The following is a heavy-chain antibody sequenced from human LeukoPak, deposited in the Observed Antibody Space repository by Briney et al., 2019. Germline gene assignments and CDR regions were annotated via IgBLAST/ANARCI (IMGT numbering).Heavy chain of an antibody. V-gene: IGHV1-69*06. CDR1: GYTFTSYD. J-gene: IGHJ3*02. D-gene: IGHD6-13*01. Sequence: SVKVSCKASGYTFTSYDINWVRQAPGQGLEWMGGIIPIFGTANYAQKFQGRVTITADKSTSTAYMELSSLRSEDTAVYYCARDYSSSWRNYDGDAFDIWGQGTMVTVSS. CDR2: IIPIFGTA. CDR3: ARDYSSSWRNYDGDAFDI.